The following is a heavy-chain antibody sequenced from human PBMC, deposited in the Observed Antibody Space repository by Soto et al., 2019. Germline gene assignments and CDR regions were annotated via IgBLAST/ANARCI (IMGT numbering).Heavy chain of an antibody. CDR1: GYTFTSYY. J-gene: IGHJ6*02. Sequence: GASVKVSCKASGYTFTSYYMHCVRQAPGLGLEWMGIINPSGGSTSYAQKFQGRVTMTRDTSTSTVYMELSSLRSEDTAVYYCARERVTMIVVVTSRGMAVWGQGTTVTVSS. V-gene: IGHV1-46*01. CDR3: ARERVTMIVVVTSRGMAV. D-gene: IGHD3-22*01. CDR2: INPSGGST.